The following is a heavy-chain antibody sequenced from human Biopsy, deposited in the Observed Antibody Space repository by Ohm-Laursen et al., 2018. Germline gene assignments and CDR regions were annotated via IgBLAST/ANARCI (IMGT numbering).Heavy chain of an antibody. J-gene: IGHJ4*02. CDR3: ARLTGDPSY. D-gene: IGHD7-27*01. V-gene: IGHV4-59*01. Sequence: SETLSLTCTVSGGSIKSYYWNWIRQSPGKGLEWIGFIYYTGHTNYNPSLKSRATISVDTSKNQFSLKVISVTAADTAVYYCARLTGDPSYWGQGILFTVSS. CDR2: IYYTGHT. CDR1: GGSIKSYY.